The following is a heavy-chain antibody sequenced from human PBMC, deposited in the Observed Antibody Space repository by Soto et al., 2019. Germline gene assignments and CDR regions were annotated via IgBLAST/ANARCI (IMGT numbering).Heavy chain of an antibody. J-gene: IGHJ4*02. CDR3: AAWAEGATEVH. CDR2: IWYDASKQ. D-gene: IGHD2-15*01. Sequence: QVQLVESGGGVVQPGRSLRLSCETSGFSFSVYGMHWVRQAPGKGLEWVAVIWYDASKQFYAASVEGRFTISRDNSKAILYLQMNSLRAEDTAVYYCAAWAEGATEVHCGQGTLVTVSS. CDR1: GFSFSVYG. V-gene: IGHV3-33*01.